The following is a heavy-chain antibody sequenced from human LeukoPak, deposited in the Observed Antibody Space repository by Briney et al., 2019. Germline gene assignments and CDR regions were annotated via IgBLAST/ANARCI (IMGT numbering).Heavy chain of an antibody. D-gene: IGHD2-15*01. CDR1: GFTFSSYA. V-gene: IGHV3-23*01. Sequence: GGSLRLSXAASGFTFSSYAMSWVRQAPGKGLEWVSAISGSGGSTYYADSVKGRFTISRDNSKNTLYLQMNSLRAEDTAVYYCAKDGRGYCSGGSCLWDYWGQGTLVTVSS. CDR3: AKDGRGYCSGGSCLWDY. J-gene: IGHJ4*02. CDR2: ISGSGGST.